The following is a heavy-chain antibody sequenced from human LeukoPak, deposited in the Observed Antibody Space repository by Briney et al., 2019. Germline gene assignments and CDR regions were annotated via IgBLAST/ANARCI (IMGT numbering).Heavy chain of an antibody. V-gene: IGHV1-18*01. J-gene: IGHJ4*02. CDR3: ARDRDGVLRFLEWTPPGDY. Sequence: ASVKVSCKASGYTFTSYGIIWVRQAPGQGLEWMGWISTNNGNTNYAQKLQGRVTMTTDTSTSTAYLELRSLRSDDTAVYYCARDRDGVLRFLEWTPPGDYWGQGTLVTVSS. CDR2: ISTNNGNT. D-gene: IGHD3-3*01. CDR1: GYTFTSYG.